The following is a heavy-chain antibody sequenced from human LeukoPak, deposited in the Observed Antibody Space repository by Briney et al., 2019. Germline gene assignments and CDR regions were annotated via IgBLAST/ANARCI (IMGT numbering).Heavy chain of an antibody. CDR2: ISDSGGRT. Sequence: PGGSLRLSCAVSGITLSNYGMSWVRQAPGKGLEWVAGISDSGGRTTYADSVKGRFTISRDNPKNTLYLQMNSLRAEDTAVYYCARGGFRGVTHHFDYWGQGTLVTVSS. V-gene: IGHV3-23*01. CDR1: GITLSNYG. J-gene: IGHJ4*02. CDR3: ARGGFRGVTHHFDY. D-gene: IGHD3-10*01.